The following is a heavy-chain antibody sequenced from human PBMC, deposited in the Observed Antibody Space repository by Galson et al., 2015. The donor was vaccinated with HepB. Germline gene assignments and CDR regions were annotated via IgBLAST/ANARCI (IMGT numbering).Heavy chain of an antibody. CDR2: IKQDGSEK. Sequence: SLRLSCAASGFTFSSYWMSWVRQAPGKGLEWVANIKQDGSEKYYVDSVKGRFTISRDNAKNSLYLQMNSLRAEDTAVYYCAKDSNRRDTAAYWGQGTLVTVSS. CDR3: AKDSNRRDTAAY. V-gene: IGHV3-7*03. J-gene: IGHJ4*02. D-gene: IGHD5-18*01. CDR1: GFTFSSYW.